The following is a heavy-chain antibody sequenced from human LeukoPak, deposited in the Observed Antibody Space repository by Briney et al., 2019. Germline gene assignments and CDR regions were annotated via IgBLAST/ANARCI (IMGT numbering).Heavy chain of an antibody. V-gene: IGHV3-9*01. CDR2: ISWNSDSI. Sequence: GGSLRLSCAASGFTFDDYAMHWVRQAPGKGLEWVSGISWNSDSIGYADSVKGRFTISRDNAKNSLYLQMNSLRAEDTALYYCAKDLPKRGGVRGVPDYWGQGTLVTVSS. CDR3: AKDLPKRGGVRGVPDY. CDR1: GFTFDDYA. D-gene: IGHD3-10*01. J-gene: IGHJ4*02.